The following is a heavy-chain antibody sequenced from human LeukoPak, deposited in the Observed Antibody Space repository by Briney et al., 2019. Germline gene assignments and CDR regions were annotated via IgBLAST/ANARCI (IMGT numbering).Heavy chain of an antibody. J-gene: IGHJ4*02. D-gene: IGHD6-25*01. V-gene: IGHV3-73*01. CDR3: TSDGSSGWVPGY. CDR2: IRSKANSYAT. Sequence: PGGSLKLSCAASGFTFSVSAMHWVRQASGKGLEWVGRIRSKANSYATAYAASVKGRFTISRSDSKNTAYLQMNSLKTEDTAVYYCTSDGSSGWVPGYWGQGTLVTVSS. CDR1: GFTFSVSA.